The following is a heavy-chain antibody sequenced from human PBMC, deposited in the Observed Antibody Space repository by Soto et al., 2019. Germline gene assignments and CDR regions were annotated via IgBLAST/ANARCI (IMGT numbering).Heavy chain of an antibody. D-gene: IGHD2-15*01. CDR1: GGSFSGYY. J-gene: IGHJ5*02. Sequence: QVQLQQWGAGLLKPSETLSLTCVVYGGSFSGYYWSWIRQPPGKGLEWVGEINHSGSTNYNPSLKSRVNISVDTSKNQFSLKLSSVTAADTAVYYCAGGFRFCSGGSCYSGWFDPWGQATLVTVSS. CDR3: AGGFRFCSGGSCYSGWFDP. CDR2: INHSGST. V-gene: IGHV4-34*01.